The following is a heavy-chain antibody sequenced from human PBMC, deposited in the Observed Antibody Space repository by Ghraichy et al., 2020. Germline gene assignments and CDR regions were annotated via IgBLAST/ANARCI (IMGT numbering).Heavy chain of an antibody. J-gene: IGHJ6*02. D-gene: IGHD5-12*01. CDR1: GYTFTGYY. CDR3: ASDPTNLYYYGMDV. CDR2: INPNSGGT. V-gene: IGHV1-2*02. Sequence: ASVKVSCKASGYTFTGYYMHWVRQAPGQGLEWMGWINPNSGGTNYAQKFQGRVTMTRDTSISTAYMELSRLRSDDTAVYYCASDPTNLYYYGMDVWGQGTTVTVSS.